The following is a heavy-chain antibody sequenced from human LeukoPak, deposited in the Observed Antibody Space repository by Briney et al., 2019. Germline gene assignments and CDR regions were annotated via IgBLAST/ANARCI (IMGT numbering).Heavy chain of an antibody. Sequence: ASVKVSCKASGGTFRDYPLSWVRQAPGQGLEWMGGIIPMFGTAKYAQNFGGRVKITADESTSTAYMELSSLRSEDTAVYYCARASDYVWGSYPTDYWGQGTLVTVSS. CDR2: IIPMFGTA. CDR1: GGTFRDYP. CDR3: ARASDYVWGSYPTDY. D-gene: IGHD3-16*02. J-gene: IGHJ4*02. V-gene: IGHV1-69*13.